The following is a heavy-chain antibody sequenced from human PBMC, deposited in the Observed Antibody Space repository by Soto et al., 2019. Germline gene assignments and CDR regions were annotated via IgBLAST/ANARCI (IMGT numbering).Heavy chain of an antibody. Sequence: GASVKVSCKSFDNTFTYYGINWVRQAPGQGLEWMGGIIPIFGTANYAQKFQGRVTITADESTSTAYMELSSLRSEDTAVYYCAGSLDIVVVPAAINYGMDVWGQGTTVTVSS. CDR1: DNTFTYYG. CDR3: AGSLDIVVVPAAINYGMDV. J-gene: IGHJ6*02. CDR2: IIPIFGTA. D-gene: IGHD2-2*02. V-gene: IGHV1-69*13.